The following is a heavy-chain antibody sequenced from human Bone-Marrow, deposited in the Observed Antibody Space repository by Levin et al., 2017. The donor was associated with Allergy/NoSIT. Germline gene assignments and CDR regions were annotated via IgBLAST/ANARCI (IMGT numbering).Heavy chain of an antibody. CDR3: AKERGGYCSGGSCYSIDF. Sequence: QSSETLSLTCEASGFTFSAYVMSWVRQAPGKGLEWVSAISGTGANKWYPASANDRLTNSRDDSKNKLCLGMNRLRAEDTALYYCAKERGGYCSGGSCYSIDFWGQGTLVTVSS. J-gene: IGHJ4*02. D-gene: IGHD2-15*01. CDR1: GFTFSAYV. CDR2: ISGTGANK. V-gene: IGHV3-23*01.